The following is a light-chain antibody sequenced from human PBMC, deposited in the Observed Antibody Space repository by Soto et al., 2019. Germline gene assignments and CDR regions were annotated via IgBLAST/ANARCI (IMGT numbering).Light chain of an antibody. CDR3: VAWDDSLIGYVV. V-gene: IGLV1-44*01. CDR2: SNN. Sequence: QSVLTQPPSASGTPGQRVTISCSGSSSNIGSNTVNWYQQLPGTAPKLVIYSNNHRPSGVPDRFSGSKSGTSASLALSVRQSDDEADYYCVAWDDSLIGYVVFGGGTKVTVL. CDR1: SSNIGSNT. J-gene: IGLJ2*01.